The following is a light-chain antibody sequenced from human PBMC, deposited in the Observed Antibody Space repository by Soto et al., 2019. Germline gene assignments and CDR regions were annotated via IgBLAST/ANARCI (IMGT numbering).Light chain of an antibody. CDR3: NSYTSSFTWV. J-gene: IGLJ3*02. CDR1: SSDVGGHNF. CDR2: EVT. Sequence: QSALTQPASVSGSPGQSITISCTGTSSDVGGHNFVSWFQCHPGKAPKLIIYEVTNRPSGVSDRFFGSKSGNTASLTISGLQPDDEADYYCNSYTSSFTWVFGGGTKLTVL. V-gene: IGLV2-14*01.